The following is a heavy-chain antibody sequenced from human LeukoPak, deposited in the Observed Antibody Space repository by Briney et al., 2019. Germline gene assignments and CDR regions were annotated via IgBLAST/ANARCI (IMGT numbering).Heavy chain of an antibody. CDR2: MNPNSGNT. CDR1: GYTFTSYD. V-gene: IGHV1-8*01. CDR3: ARDGGDVLRYFDWLYGYFDY. Sequence: GASVKVSCKASGYTFTSYDINWVRQATGQGLEWMGWMNPNSGNTGYAQKFQGRVTMTRNTSISTAYMELSSLRSEDTAVYYCARDGGDVLRYFDWLYGYFDYWGQGTLLTVSS. D-gene: IGHD3-9*01. J-gene: IGHJ4*02.